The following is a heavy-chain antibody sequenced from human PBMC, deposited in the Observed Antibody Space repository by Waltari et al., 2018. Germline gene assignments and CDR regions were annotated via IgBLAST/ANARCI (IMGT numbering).Heavy chain of an antibody. V-gene: IGHV4-59*01. CDR2: IYYSGST. CDR1: GGSISSYY. J-gene: IGHJ5*02. Sequence: QVQLQESGSGLVKPSETLSLTCTVSGGSISSYYWSWIRQPPGKGLEWIGYIYYSGSTNYNPSLKSRVTISVDTSKNQFSLKLSSVTAADTAVYYCARVPSRGGWFDPWGQGTLVTVSS. CDR3: ARVPSRGGWFDP. D-gene: IGHD3-10*01.